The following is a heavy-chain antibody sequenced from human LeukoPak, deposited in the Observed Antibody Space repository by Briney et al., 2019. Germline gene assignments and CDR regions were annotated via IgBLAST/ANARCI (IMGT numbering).Heavy chain of an antibody. J-gene: IGHJ4*02. CDR1: GGSISTYY. CDR3: ARDISGYDYFDY. CDR2: IYYSGST. V-gene: IGHV4-59*01. Sequence: PSETLSLTCTVSGGSISTYYWSWIRRPPGKGLEWIGYIYYSGSTNYNPSLKSRVTISVDTSKNQFSLKLSSVTAADTAVYYCARDISGYDYFDYWGQGTLVTVSS. D-gene: IGHD5-12*01.